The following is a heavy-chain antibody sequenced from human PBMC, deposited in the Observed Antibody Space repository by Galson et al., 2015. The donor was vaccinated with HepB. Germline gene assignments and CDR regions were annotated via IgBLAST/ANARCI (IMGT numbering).Heavy chain of an antibody. CDR1: GGTFSSYA. CDR2: IIPIFGTA. J-gene: IGHJ5*02. V-gene: IGHV1-69*13. D-gene: IGHD5-18*01. CDR3: AREGGVDVDTAMVLELNWFDP. Sequence: SVKVSCKASGGTFSSYAISWVRQAPGQGLEWMGGIIPIFGTANYAQKFQGRVTITADESTSTAYMELSSLRSEDTAVYYCAREGGVDVDTAMVLELNWFDPWGQGTLVTVSS.